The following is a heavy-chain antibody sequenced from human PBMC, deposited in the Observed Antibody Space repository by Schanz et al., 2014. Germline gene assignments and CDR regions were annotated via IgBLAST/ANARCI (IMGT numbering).Heavy chain of an antibody. CDR1: GYTFTSYG. V-gene: IGHV1-18*01. CDR3: ARAKRFGDMDV. D-gene: IGHD3-10*01. Sequence: QVQLIQSGAEVKKPGASVKVSCKASGYTFTSYGISWVRQAPGQGLEWMGRIIPILDVGNYAQQFQGRVTLTTDTSTSTAYMELRNLRSDDTAVYYCARAKRFGDMDVWGQGTTVTVSS. J-gene: IGHJ6*02. CDR2: IIPILDVG.